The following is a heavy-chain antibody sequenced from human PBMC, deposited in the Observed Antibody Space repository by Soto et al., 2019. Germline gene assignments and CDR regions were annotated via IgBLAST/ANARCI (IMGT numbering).Heavy chain of an antibody. V-gene: IGHV3-30*14. CDR2: ISYDGSNK. J-gene: IGHJ4*02. CDR1: GFTFSSYG. CDR3: ARDRGYGGDSGDPGY. Sequence: QVQLVESGGGVVQPGRSLRLSCAASGFTFSSYGMHWVRQAPGKGLEWVALISYDGSNKFYADSVKGRFTICRDNSKNTLYLQMNSLRAEDTAVYYCARDRGYGGDSGDPGYWGQGTLVTVSS. D-gene: IGHD2-21*02.